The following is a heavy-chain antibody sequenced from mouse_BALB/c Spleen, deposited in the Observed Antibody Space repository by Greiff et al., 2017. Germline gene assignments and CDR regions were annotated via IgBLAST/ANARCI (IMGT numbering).Heavy chain of an antibody. Sequence: DVHLVESGGGLVQPGGSRKLSCAASGFTFSDYGMAWVRQAPGKGPEWVAFISNLAYSIYYADTVTGRFTISRENAKNTLYLEMSSLRSEDTAMYYCARETFAYWGQGTLVTVSA. J-gene: IGHJ3*01. V-gene: IGHV5-15*02. CDR3: ARETFAY. CDR1: GFTFSDYG. CDR2: ISNLAYSI.